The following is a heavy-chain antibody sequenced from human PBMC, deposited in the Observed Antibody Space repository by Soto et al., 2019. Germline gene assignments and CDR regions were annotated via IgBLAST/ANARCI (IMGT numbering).Heavy chain of an antibody. J-gene: IGHJ4*02. CDR3: ASDYPTDIVVTWEWYY. D-gene: IGHD2-15*01. V-gene: IGHV3-30-3*01. CDR1: GFTFSSYA. CDR2: ISYDGSNK. Sequence: QVQLVESGGGVVQPGRSLRLSCAASGFTFSSYAMHWVRQAPGKGLEWVAVISYDGSNKYYADSVKGRFTISRDNSKNTLYLQMNSLRAEETAVYYCASDYPTDIVVTWEWYYWGQGPLVTVSS.